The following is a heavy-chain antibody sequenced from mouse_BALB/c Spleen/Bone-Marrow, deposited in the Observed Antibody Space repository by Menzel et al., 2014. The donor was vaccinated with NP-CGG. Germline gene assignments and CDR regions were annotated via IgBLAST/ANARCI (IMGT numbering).Heavy chain of an antibody. CDR1: GYAFTSYN. Sequence: EVQLQQSGPELVKPGASVKVSCEASGYAFTSYNMYRVKQSHGKSLEWIGYIDPYNGGTNYYQKFKGKATLTVDKSSSTAYMHLNSLTSEDSAVYYCASYGNYGWFAYWGQGTPVTVSA. CDR3: ASYGNYGWFAY. CDR2: IDPYNGGT. J-gene: IGHJ3*01. V-gene: IGHV1S135*01. D-gene: IGHD2-1*01.